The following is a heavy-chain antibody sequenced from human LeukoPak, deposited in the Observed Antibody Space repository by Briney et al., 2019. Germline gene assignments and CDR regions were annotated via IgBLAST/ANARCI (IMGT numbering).Heavy chain of an antibody. CDR3: ARGDDILTGYYNWYYFDY. CDR2: ISSSGSTI. D-gene: IGHD3-9*01. CDR1: GLTFSSYE. Sequence: GGSLRLSCAASGLTFSSYEMNWVRQAPGKGLEWVSYISSSGSTIYYADSVKGRFTISRDNAKNSLYLQMNSLRAEDTAVYYCARGDDILTGYYNWYYFDYWGQGTLVTVSS. V-gene: IGHV3-48*03. J-gene: IGHJ4*02.